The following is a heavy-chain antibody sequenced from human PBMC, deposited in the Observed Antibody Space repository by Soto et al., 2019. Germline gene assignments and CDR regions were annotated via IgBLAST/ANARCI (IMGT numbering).Heavy chain of an antibody. J-gene: IGHJ6*02. CDR1: GYTFTAYY. Sequence: QVQLVQSGAELKEPGDSVRVSCEASGYTFTAYYIHWVRQAPGQGLEWMGWINPRFGDTSYAQDFQGSVSVTRDTSISTVYMELSRLTSDDTAIYYCARNMDYYYGPGSGNGHGFWGQGTTVTVFS. CDR3: ARNMDYYYGPGSGNGHGF. CDR2: INPRFGDT. D-gene: IGHD3-10*01. V-gene: IGHV1-2*02.